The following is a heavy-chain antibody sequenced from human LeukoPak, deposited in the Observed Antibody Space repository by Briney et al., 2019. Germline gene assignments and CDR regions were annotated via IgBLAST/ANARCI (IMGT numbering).Heavy chain of an antibody. D-gene: IGHD1-26*01. J-gene: IGHJ2*01. CDR2: IYYSGST. V-gene: IGHV4-39*07. Sequence: SETLSLTCTVSGGSISSSSYYWGWIRQPPGKGLEWIGSIYYSGSTYYNPSLKSRVTISVDTSKNQFSLKLSSVTAADTAVYYCARAWRELRSYWYFDLWGRGTLVTVSS. CDR3: ARAWRELRSYWYFDL. CDR1: GGSISSSSYY.